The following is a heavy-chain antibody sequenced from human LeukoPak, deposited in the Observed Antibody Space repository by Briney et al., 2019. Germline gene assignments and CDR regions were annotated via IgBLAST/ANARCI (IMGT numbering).Heavy chain of an antibody. Sequence: ASVKVSCKASGYNFRNYAINWVRQAPGQGLEWMGWISAYTGHTNYAQKFQGRVTMAANTSTNTASMELRSLRSDDTAVYYCARPANLYYASDAFDLWGQGTMVTVSS. D-gene: IGHD2-8*01. J-gene: IGHJ3*01. CDR1: GYNFRNYA. CDR3: ARPANLYYASDAFDL. CDR2: ISAYTGHT. V-gene: IGHV1-18*01.